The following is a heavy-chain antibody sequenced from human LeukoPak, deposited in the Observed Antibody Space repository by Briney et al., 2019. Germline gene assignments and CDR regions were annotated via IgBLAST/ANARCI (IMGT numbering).Heavy chain of an antibody. CDR1: GGSFSSYY. CDR2: IKHSGST. D-gene: IGHD2-15*01. CDR3: ASYPDCSGGSCHTLGSY. J-gene: IGHJ4*02. Sequence: PAETLCLTCAVYGGSFSSYYWSWIRQPPGKGLEWVGEIKHSGSTNYNAALKSGVTTSLDTTNKQFSLKLMTVTAADPAVYYCASYPDCSGGSCHTLGSYWGQGTLVTVSS. V-gene: IGHV4-34*01.